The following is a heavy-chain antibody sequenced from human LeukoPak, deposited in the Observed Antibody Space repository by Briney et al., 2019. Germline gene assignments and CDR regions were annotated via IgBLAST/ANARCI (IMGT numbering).Heavy chain of an antibody. V-gene: IGHV3-7*01. Sequence: GGSLRLSCAASGFTFSSYWMSWARQAPGKGLEWVANIKQDGSEKYYVDSVKGRFTISRDNAKNSLYLQMNSLRAEDTAVYYCARDKRRDYFDYWGQGTLVTVSS. CDR3: ARDKRRDYFDY. CDR2: IKQDGSEK. J-gene: IGHJ4*02. CDR1: GFTFSSYW. D-gene: IGHD5-24*01.